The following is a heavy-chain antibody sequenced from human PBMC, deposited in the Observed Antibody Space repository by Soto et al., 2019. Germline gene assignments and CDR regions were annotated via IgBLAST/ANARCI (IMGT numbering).Heavy chain of an antibody. V-gene: IGHV4-39*01. CDR2: IYYSGNT. CDR3: ARHPAYGGYVRYFDY. Sequence: QLQLQESGPGLVKPSETLSLTCTVSGGSISGSSYYWGWIRQPPGKELEWIGSIYYSGNTYYNPSLKSRVTISVDTSKNHFSLSLTSVTAADTAVYYCARHPAYGGYVRYFDYWGQGTLVTVSS. J-gene: IGHJ4*02. D-gene: IGHD5-12*01. CDR1: GGSISGSSYY.